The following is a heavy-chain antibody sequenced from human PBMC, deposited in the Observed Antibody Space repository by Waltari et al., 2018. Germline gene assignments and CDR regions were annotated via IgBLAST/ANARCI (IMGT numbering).Heavy chain of an antibody. J-gene: IGHJ4*02. CDR3: ARDRGRGIYFES. Sequence: QLQLKQSGPGLVKPSESLSLTCIVSGDSVSSSYLWNWVRQTPGRGLEGMGQIHGSGRTNFNPSFESGFTMSIDTLKNEFSLQVSSATAADTAVYYCARDRGRGIYFESWGQGSLDTVS. CDR2: IHGSGRT. V-gene: IGHV4-4*02. D-gene: IGHD2-15*01. CDR1: GDSVSSSYL.